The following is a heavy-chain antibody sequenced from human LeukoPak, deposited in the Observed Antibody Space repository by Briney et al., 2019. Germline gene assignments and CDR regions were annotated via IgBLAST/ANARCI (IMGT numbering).Heavy chain of an antibody. CDR3: ARELGYCSSTSCHSGAFRAFDI. CDR1: GFTVSSNY. CDR2: IYSGGST. D-gene: IGHD2-2*02. J-gene: IGHJ3*02. V-gene: IGHV3-66*02. Sequence: PGGSLRLPCAASGFTVSSNYMSWVRQAPGKGLEWVSVIYSGGSTYYADPVKGRFTISRDNSKNTLYLQMNSLRAEDTAVYYCARELGYCSSTSCHSGAFRAFDIWGQGTMVTVSS.